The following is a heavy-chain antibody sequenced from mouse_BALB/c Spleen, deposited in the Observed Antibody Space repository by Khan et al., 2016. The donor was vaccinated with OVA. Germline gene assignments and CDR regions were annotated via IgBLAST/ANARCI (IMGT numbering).Heavy chain of an antibody. J-gene: IGHJ3*01. CDR1: GFNIKDTY. V-gene: IGHV14-3*02. CDR3: ATLDCNPFAY. Sequence: EVQLQQSGAELVKPGASVKLSCTASGFNIKDTYIHWVKQRPEQGPEWIGRIDPANGDTKYDPKFQDKAPITAAKSSHTAYLHLRILTSEDTAVYYCATLDCNPFAYWGQGTLVTVSA. CDR2: IDPANGDT. D-gene: IGHD2-1*01.